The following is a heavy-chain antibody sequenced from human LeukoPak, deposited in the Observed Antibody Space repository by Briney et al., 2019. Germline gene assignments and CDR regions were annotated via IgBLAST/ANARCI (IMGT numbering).Heavy chain of an antibody. D-gene: IGHD2-15*01. CDR3: AKDMGYCSGGSCYSSDY. CDR2: ISGSGGST. CDR1: GFTFSSYA. V-gene: IGHV3-23*01. J-gene: IGHJ4*02. Sequence: GGSLRLSCAASGFTFSSYAMSWVRQAPGKGLEWVSAISGSGGSTYYADSVKGRFTISRDNSKNTLYLQMHSLRAEDTALYYCAKDMGYCSGGSCYSSDYWGQGTLVTVSS.